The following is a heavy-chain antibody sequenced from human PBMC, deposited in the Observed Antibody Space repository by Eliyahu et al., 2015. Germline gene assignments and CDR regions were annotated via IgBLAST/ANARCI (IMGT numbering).Heavy chain of an antibody. CDR1: GYPXXSGXX. CDR2: IYHSGST. Sequence: QVQLQESGPGLVKPSEXLSXTCXVSGYPXXSGXXWGWIRQPPGKGLEWIGSIYHSGSTYYNPSLKSRVTISVDTSKNQFSLKLSSVTAADTAVYYCARVGVLVPAATYYYYGMDVWGQGTTVTVSS. CDR3: ARVGVLVPAATYYYYGMDV. V-gene: IGHV4-38-2*02. D-gene: IGHD2-2*01. J-gene: IGHJ6*02.